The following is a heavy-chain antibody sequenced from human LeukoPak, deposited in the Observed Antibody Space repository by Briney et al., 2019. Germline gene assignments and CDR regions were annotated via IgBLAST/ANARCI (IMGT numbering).Heavy chain of an antibody. Sequence: SVKVSCKASGGTFSSYAISWVRQAPGQGLEWMGGIIPIFGTANYAQKFQGRVTITADESTSTAYMELSSLRSEDTAVYYCATYADSARWRVAAYYYYMDVWGKGTTVTISS. CDR2: IIPIFGTA. D-gene: IGHD2-2*01. CDR3: ATYADSARWRVAAYYYYMDV. CDR1: GGTFSSYA. J-gene: IGHJ6*03. V-gene: IGHV1-69*13.